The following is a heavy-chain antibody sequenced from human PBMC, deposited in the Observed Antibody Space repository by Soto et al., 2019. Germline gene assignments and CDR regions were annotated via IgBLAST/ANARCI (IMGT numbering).Heavy chain of an antibody. J-gene: IGHJ4*02. CDR2: IYYSGST. CDR1: GGSISSGGYY. V-gene: IGHV4-31*03. D-gene: IGHD1-26*01. CDR3: ARRRGGSYSWSFDY. Sequence: SETLSLTCTVSGGSISSGGYYWSWIRQHPGKGLEWIGYIYYSGSTYYNPSLRSRVTISVDTSKNQFSLKLSSVTAADTAVYHCARRRGGSYSWSFDYWGQGTLVTVYS.